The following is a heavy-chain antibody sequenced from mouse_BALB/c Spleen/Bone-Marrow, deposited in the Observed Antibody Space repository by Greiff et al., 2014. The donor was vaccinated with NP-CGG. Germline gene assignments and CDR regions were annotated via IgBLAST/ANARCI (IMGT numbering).Heavy chain of an antibody. CDR3: ARRDYGLFYALDY. V-gene: IGHV1-4*01. D-gene: IGHD1-2*01. Sequence: VQLQQSGAELARPGASVKMSCKASGYTFTSFTIHWVKQRPGQGLEWIGYINPSSGYTNYNQNFKDKATLTADKSASTAYMQLTSLTSEDSAVYYCARRDYGLFYALDYWGQGTSVTVSS. CDR2: INPSSGYT. CDR1: GYTFTSFT. J-gene: IGHJ4*01.